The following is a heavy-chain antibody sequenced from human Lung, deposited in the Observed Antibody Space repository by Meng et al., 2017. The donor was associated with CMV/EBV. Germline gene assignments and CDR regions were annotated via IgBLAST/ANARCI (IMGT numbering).Heavy chain of an antibody. J-gene: IGHJ4*02. Sequence: GGXXRLSCAASGFTFSSYSVNWVRQAPGKGLEWVSSISSNSKYIFYADSVKGRFTISRDNAKNALHLQMNSLRDEDTALYYCARVYCSRGSCSFDYWGQGXLVTVSS. CDR1: GFTFSSYS. V-gene: IGHV3-21*01. D-gene: IGHD2-15*01. CDR3: ARVYCSRGSCSFDY. CDR2: ISSNSKYI.